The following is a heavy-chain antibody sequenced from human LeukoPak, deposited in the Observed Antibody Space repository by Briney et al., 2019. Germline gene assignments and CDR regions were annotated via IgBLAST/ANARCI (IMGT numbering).Heavy chain of an antibody. J-gene: IGHJ4*02. V-gene: IGHV3-30*02. CDR2: IRNDGSNK. CDR1: GFSFSSDG. CDR3: ARVRSREPRIDY. Sequence: AESLRLTCAASGFSFSSDGMHWVRQAPAKGQERVAFIRNDGSNKYYADSVKGRFTISRDNSKNTLNLQMNSLRAEDTAVYYCARVRSREPRIDYCGQGTLVTASS. D-gene: IGHD1-14*01.